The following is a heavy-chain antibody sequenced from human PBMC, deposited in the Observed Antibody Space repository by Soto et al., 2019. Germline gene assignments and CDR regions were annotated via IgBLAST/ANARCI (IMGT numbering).Heavy chain of an antibody. J-gene: IGHJ5*02. V-gene: IGHV3-30-3*01. Sequence: PGGSLRLSCAASGFTFSSYAMHWVRQAPGKGLEWVAVISYDGSNKYYADSVKGRFTISRDNSKNTLYLQMNSLRAEDTAVYYCARDSLMRTSWGQGARVTVSS. CDR3: ARDSLMRTS. CDR2: ISYDGSNK. CDR1: GFTFSSYA.